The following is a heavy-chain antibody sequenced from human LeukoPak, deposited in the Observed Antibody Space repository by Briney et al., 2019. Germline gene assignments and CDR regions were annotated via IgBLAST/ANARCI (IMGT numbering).Heavy chain of an antibody. V-gene: IGHV1-2*06. CDR2: TNHNSGGT. CDR3: ARLGGFYYFDY. Sequence: ASVKVSCKASGYTFTNYYMHWVRQAPGQGLEWMGRTNHNSGGTNYAQKFQGRVTMTWDPSISTASMELNRLRSDDTAAYYCARLGGFYYFDYWGQGTLVTVSS. CDR1: GYTFTNYY. J-gene: IGHJ4*02. D-gene: IGHD2-15*01.